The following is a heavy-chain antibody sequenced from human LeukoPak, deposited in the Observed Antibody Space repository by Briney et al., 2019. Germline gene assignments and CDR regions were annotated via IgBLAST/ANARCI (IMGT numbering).Heavy chain of an antibody. Sequence: ASVKVSCKASGYTFTGYYMHWVRQAPGQGLEWMGWINPNSGGTNYAQKFQGWVTMTRDTSISTAYMELSRLRSDDTAVYYCAREFSPGYGRYYIDYCGQGTLVTVSS. V-gene: IGHV1-2*04. J-gene: IGHJ4*02. D-gene: IGHD5-18*01. CDR2: INPNSGGT. CDR1: GYTFTGYY. CDR3: AREFSPGYGRYYIDY.